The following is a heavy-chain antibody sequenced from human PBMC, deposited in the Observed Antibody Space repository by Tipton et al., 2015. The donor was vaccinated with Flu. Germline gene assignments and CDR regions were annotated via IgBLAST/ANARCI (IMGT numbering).Heavy chain of an antibody. D-gene: IGHD6-6*01. V-gene: IGHV3-21*04. CDR1: GFTFSSYS. CDR2: ISSSSSYI. CDR3: AKDMSPQYSSSSVY. J-gene: IGHJ4*02. Sequence: SLRLSCAASGFTFSSYSMNWVRQAPGKGLEWVSSISSSSSYIYYADSVKGRFTISRDNAKNSLYLQMNSLRAEDTALYYCAKDMSPQYSSSSVYWGQGTLVTVSS.